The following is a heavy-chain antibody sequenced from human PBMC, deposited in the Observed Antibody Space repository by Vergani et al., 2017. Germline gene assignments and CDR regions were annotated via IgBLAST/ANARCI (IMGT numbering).Heavy chain of an antibody. CDR3: ARVDSSSWYGSLDY. V-gene: IGHV3-33*01. Sequence: QVQLVESGGGVVQPGRSLRLSCAASGFTFSSYGMHWVRQAPGKGLEWVAVIWYDGSNKYYADSVKGRFTISRDNSKNTLYLQMGSLRAEDMAVYYCARVDSSSWYGSLDYWGQGTLVTVSS. D-gene: IGHD6-13*01. J-gene: IGHJ4*02. CDR2: IWYDGSNK. CDR1: GFTFSSYG.